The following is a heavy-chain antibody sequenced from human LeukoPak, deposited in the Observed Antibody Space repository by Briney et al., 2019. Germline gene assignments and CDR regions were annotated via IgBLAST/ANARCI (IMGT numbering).Heavy chain of an antibody. CDR3: ARPLSQYCTNGICSERGGYYFEY. D-gene: IGHD2-8*01. V-gene: IGHV1-18*01. CDR2: IGAYNGNT. J-gene: IGHJ4*02. Sequence: ASVKVSCKASGYTFSNYGITWVRQAPGQGLEWMGWIGAYNGNTNYAQNLQDRVTMTTDTSTSTVYMELRSLTSDDTAVYYCARPLSQYCTNGICSERGGYYFEYWGQGTVVTVSS. CDR1: GYTFSNYG.